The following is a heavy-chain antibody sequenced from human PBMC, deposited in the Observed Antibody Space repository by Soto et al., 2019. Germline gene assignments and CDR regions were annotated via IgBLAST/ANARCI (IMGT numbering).Heavy chain of an antibody. CDR1: GFSLITSGVG. Sequence: QITLKEAGPTLVKPTQTLTLTCSFSGFSLITSGVGVGWIRQPPGKALEWLALIYLDDDKGYSTSLKSRLTSTKDTSKNQVVLTMTNMDPADTATYYCAHTMAPRIFDYWGQGTLVTVSS. CDR2: IYLDDDK. V-gene: IGHV2-5*02. J-gene: IGHJ4*02. CDR3: AHTMAPRIFDY.